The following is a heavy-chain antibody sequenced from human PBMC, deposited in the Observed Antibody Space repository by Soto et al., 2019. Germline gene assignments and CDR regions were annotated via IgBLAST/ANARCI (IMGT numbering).Heavy chain of an antibody. J-gene: IGHJ3*02. CDR3: ARRYCSGGSCYIPSDAFDI. D-gene: IGHD2-15*01. V-gene: IGHV4-4*02. CDR2: IYHSGST. CDR1: SGSISSSNW. Sequence: QVQLQESGPGLVKPSGTLSLTCAVSSGSISSSNWWSWVRQPPGKGLEWIGEIYHSGSTNYTPSLKSRATISVDKSKNQFSLKLSSVTAADTAVYYCARRYCSGGSCYIPSDAFDIWGQGTMVTVSS.